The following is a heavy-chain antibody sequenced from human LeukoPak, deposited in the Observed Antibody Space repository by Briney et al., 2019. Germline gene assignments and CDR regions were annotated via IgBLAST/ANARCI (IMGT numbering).Heavy chain of an antibody. CDR1: GDSISSGSYY. J-gene: IGHJ4*02. Sequence: SETLSLTCTVSGDSISSGSYYWSWIRQPAGKGLEWIGRIFTSGSTNYNPSLKSRVTISVDTSKNQFSLKLSSVTAADTAVYYCAGGYERAAFLDYWGQGTLVTVSS. CDR2: IFTSGST. CDR3: AGGYERAAFLDY. D-gene: IGHD1-1*01. V-gene: IGHV4-61*02.